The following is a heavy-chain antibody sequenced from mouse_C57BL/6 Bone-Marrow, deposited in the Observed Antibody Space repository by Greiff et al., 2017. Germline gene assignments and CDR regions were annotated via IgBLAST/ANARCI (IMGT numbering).Heavy chain of an antibody. CDR3: ALTTVVAPADY. Sequence: QVQLKQPGAELVRPGSSVKLSCKASGYTFTSYWMHWVKQRPIQGLEWIGNIDPSDSETHYNQKFKDKATLTVDKSSSTAYMQLSSLTSEDSAVYYCALTTVVAPADYWGQGTTLTVSS. J-gene: IGHJ2*01. D-gene: IGHD1-1*01. CDR2: IDPSDSET. V-gene: IGHV1-52*01. CDR1: GYTFTSYW.